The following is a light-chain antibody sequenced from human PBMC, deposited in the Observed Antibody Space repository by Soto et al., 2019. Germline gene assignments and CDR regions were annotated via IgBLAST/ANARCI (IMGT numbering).Light chain of an antibody. CDR2: EVN. J-gene: IGLJ2*01. CDR3: SSFAGSDNVL. V-gene: IGLV2-8*01. Sequence: QSALTQPPSASGSPGQSVTISCTGTSSDVGGYYSVSWFQQHPGKAPKLMIYEVNKRPSGVPGRFSGSKSGNTASLTVSGLQTEDEAEYYCSSFAGSDNVLFGGGTKLTVL. CDR1: SSDVGGYYS.